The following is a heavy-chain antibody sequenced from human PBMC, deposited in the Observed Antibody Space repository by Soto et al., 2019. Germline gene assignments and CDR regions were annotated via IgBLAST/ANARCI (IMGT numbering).Heavy chain of an antibody. J-gene: IGHJ6*02. CDR1: GFTFSSYS. V-gene: IGHV3-21*01. D-gene: IGHD1-26*01. Sequence: PGGSLRLSCAASGFTFSSYSMNWVRQAPGKGLEWVSSISSSSSYIYYADSVKGRFTISRDNAKNSLYLQMNSLRAEDTAVYYCARILVGAPADERYYGMDVWGQGTTVTV. CDR3: ARILVGAPADERYYGMDV. CDR2: ISSSSSYI.